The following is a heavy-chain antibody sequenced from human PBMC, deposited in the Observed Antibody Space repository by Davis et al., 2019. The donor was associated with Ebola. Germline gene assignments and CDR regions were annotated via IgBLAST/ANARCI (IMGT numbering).Heavy chain of an antibody. Sequence: GESLKISCSAPGFTFYDYRMHWVRQAPGKGLEWISRIDHGGGSTLYADFVKGRFTISSDNAKGTLILQMDNLTPEDTGVYFCTRGLGTWRTYEVYYYCCAMDVWGQGTTVTVSS. J-gene: IGHJ6*02. V-gene: IGHV3-74*03. CDR1: GFTFYDYR. CDR2: IDHGGGST. D-gene: IGHD1-14*01. CDR3: TRGLGTWRTYEVYYYCCAMDV.